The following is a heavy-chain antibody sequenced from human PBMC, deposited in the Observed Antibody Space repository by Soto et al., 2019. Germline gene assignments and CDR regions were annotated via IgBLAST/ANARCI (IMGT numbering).Heavy chain of an antibody. CDR1: GFTFSSYA. V-gene: IGHV3-23*01. D-gene: IGHD3-22*01. Sequence: PGGSLRLSCAASGFTFSSYAMAWVRLAPGKGREWVSAISGDGGSTYYADSVKGRLTISRDNSRNTVYVQMNSLRAEDTAIYYCAKADASGYNSLLFDYWGQGTLVTVSS. J-gene: IGHJ4*02. CDR3: AKADASGYNSLLFDY. CDR2: ISGDGGST.